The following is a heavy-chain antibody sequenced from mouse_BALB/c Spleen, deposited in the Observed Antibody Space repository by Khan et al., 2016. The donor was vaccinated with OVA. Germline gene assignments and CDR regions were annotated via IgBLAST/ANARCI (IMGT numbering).Heavy chain of an antibody. CDR2: ISYSGNT. J-gene: IGHJ2*01. Sequence: EVQLVESGPGLVKPSQSLSLTCTVTGYSITSDYAWNWIRQFPGNNLEWMGYISYSGNTKYNPSLKSRISITRDTSRNQFFLQLNSVTIEDTATYYCARIQGGDFDYWGQGTTLTVSS. CDR3: ARIQGGDFDY. V-gene: IGHV3-2*02. CDR1: GYSITSDYA. D-gene: IGHD3-2*02.